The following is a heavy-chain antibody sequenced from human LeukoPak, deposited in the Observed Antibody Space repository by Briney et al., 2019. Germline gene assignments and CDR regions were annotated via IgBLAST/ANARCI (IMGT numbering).Heavy chain of an antibody. CDR1: GGYISSRSYS. D-gene: IGHD3-10*01. V-gene: IGHV4-39*07. J-gene: IGHJ6*02. CDR2: FHYSGST. Sequence: PSETLSLTCSVSGGYISSRSYSWGWIRHSPGKGLEWIGNFHYSGSTYYNPSLKSRVTISVDTSKNQLSLKLSSVTAADTAVYYCARGFGFGEFSYYYGLDVWGQGTTVTVSS. CDR3: ARGFGFGEFSYYYGLDV.